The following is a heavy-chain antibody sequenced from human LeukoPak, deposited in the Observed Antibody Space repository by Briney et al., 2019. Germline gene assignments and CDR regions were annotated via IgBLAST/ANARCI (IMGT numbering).Heavy chain of an antibody. CDR2: ISYDGSNK. Sequence: GRSLRLSCAASGFTFSTYGMHWVRQAPGKGLEWVAFISYDGSNKYYADSVKGRFTISRDNSKNTLYLQMNSLRAEDTAVYYCAKRVSGTSTGFYFDFWGQGTLVTVSS. CDR1: GFTFSTYG. CDR3: AKRVSGTSTGFYFDF. D-gene: IGHD1-1*01. J-gene: IGHJ4*02. V-gene: IGHV3-30*18.